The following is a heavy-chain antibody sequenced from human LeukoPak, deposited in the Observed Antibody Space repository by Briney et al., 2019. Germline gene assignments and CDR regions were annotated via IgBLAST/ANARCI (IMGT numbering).Heavy chain of an antibody. D-gene: IGHD3-22*01. CDR3: AKGTGDYYDSSGPSFDY. V-gene: IGHV3-30-3*01. CDR1: GFTFSSYA. J-gene: IGHJ4*02. CDR2: ISYDGGNK. Sequence: GRSLRLSCAASGFTFSSYAMHWVRQAPGKGLEWVAVISYDGGNKFYADSVKGRFTISRDNSKNTLYLQMNSLRAEDTAVYYCAKGTGDYYDSSGPSFDYWGQGTLVTVSS.